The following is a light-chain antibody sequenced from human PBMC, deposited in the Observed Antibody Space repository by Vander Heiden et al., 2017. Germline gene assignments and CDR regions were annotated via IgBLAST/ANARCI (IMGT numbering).Light chain of an antibody. J-gene: IGLJ2*01. Sequence: QSVVTQPPTVSAAPGQKGTTSCCGSSSNIGHTYVAWAPQPQGTPTKRLMYDNNKRPSGTPDRFPASTSGTSATLGITGLQTGDEADYYCGTWDSSLTALVFGGGTKLT. V-gene: IGLV1-51*01. CDR1: SSNIGHTY. CDR2: DNN. CDR3: GTWDSSLTALV.